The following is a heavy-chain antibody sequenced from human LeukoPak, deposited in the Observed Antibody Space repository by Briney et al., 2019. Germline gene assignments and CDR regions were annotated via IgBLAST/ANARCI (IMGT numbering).Heavy chain of an antibody. D-gene: IGHD3-10*01. CDR2: NCWNWGST. J-gene: IGHJ3*02. CDR1: GFIFDVYG. V-gene: IGHV3-20*01. Sequence: GGSLRLFCAASGFIFDVYGMSGVPHAPGKAVECVSGNCWNWGSTGYASSVKGQFTISRDNAKKSLYLQMNCLRVEDTALYHCARDNTRDYYGSGSHDAFDIWGQGTMVTVSP. CDR3: ARDNTRDYYGSGSHDAFDI.